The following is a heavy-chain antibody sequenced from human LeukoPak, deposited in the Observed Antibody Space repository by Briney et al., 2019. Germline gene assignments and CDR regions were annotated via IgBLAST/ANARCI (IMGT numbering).Heavy chain of an antibody. CDR1: GGSISSSSYY. V-gene: IGHV4-39*01. CDR2: IYYSGST. Sequence: KASETLSLTCTVSGGSISSSSYYWGWIRQPPGKGLEWIGSIYYSGSTYYNPSLKSRVTISVDTSKNQFSLKLSSVTAADTAVYYCARPADGYSSGWYPFDYWGQGTLVTVSS. J-gene: IGHJ4*02. D-gene: IGHD6-19*01. CDR3: ARPADGYSSGWYPFDY.